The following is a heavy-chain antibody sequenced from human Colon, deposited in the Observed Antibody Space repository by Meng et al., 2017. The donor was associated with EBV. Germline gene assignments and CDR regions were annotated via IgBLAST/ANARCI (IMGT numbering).Heavy chain of an antibody. CDR1: GDSVTHGGYS. V-gene: IGHV4-30-2*01. CDR3: ARDTSTWGNKGLDH. Sequence: SGSGLANPSQTLSLSCLSCGDSVTHGGYSGSWIRQPPGKGLEWIGYLYHGGSTKYNPYLKSRVTISVDTSKNQFSLKLSSVTAADTAVYYCARDTSTWGNKGLDHWGQGILVTVSS. D-gene: IGHD7-27*01. CDR2: LYHGGST. J-gene: IGHJ4*02.